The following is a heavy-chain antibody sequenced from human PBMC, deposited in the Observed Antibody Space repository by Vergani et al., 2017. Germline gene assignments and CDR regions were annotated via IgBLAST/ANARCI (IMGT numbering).Heavy chain of an antibody. D-gene: IGHD3-22*01. V-gene: IGHV5-51*01. Sequence: EVQLVQSGAEVKKPGESLKISCKGSGYSFTSYWIGWVRQMPGKGLEWMGIIYPGDSDTRYSPSFQGQVTISADKSISTAYLQWSSLKASDTAMDYCARHSGSSGYYSSIWYFDLWGRGTLVTVSS. CDR3: ARHSGSSGYYSSIWYFDL. J-gene: IGHJ2*01. CDR2: IYPGDSDT. CDR1: GYSFTSYW.